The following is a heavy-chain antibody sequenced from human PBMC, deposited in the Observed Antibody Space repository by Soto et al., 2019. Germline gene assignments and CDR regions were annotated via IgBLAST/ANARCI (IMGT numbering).Heavy chain of an antibody. V-gene: IGHV3-21*01. J-gene: IGHJ6*03. CDR1: GFTFSSYS. Sequence: EVQLVESGGGLVKPGGSLRLSCAASGFTFSSYSMNWVRQAPGKGLEWVSSISSSSRYIYYADSVKGRFTISRDNAKNSLYLQMNSLRAEDTAVYYCARESEVAATGVLYYDMDVWGKGTTVTVSS. CDR3: ARESEVAATGVLYYDMDV. CDR2: ISSSSRYI. D-gene: IGHD2-15*01.